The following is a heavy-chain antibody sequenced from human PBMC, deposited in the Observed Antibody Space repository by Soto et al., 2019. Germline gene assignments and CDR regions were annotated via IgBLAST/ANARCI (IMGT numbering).Heavy chain of an antibody. CDR1: GFTFSSCA. D-gene: IGHD2-15*01. V-gene: IGHV3-23*01. CDR2: ISGNGGST. J-gene: IGHJ4*02. Sequence: GGSLRLSCAASGFTFSSCAMGWVRQAPGKGLEWVSGISGNGGSTYYADSVKGRFTISRDNSKNTLYLQMNSLRAEDTAVYYCAKVRPLYGGKGTFDYWGQGTLVTVSS. CDR3: AKVRPLYGGKGTFDY.